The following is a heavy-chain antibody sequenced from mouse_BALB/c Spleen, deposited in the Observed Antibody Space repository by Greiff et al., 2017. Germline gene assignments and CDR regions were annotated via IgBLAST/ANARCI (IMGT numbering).Heavy chain of an antibody. CDR3: ARSTTVVAKNFDV. CDR1: GYTFTDYN. D-gene: IGHD1-1*01. V-gene: IGHV1-18*01. CDR2: INPNNGGT. J-gene: IGHJ1*01. Sequence: VQLHQSGPELVKPGASVKIPCKASGYTFTDYNMDWVKQSHGKSLEWIGDINPNNGGTIYNQKFKGKATLTVDKSSSTAYMELRSLTSEDTAVYYCARSTTVVAKNFDVWGAGTTVTVSS.